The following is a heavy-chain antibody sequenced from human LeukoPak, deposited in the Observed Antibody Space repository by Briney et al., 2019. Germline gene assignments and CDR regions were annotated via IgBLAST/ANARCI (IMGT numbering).Heavy chain of an antibody. CDR2: IIPSLDTA. CDR3: AKDSGGGPGYCSGGICYLFDC. Sequence: SVKVSCKASGDTFSDYSISWVRQAPGQGLEWMGRIIPSLDTANYAQKLQGRVTITADKSTTTAFMELSSLRSEDTAIYYCAKDSGGGPGYCSGGICYLFDCWGQGTLVTVSS. CDR1: GDTFSDYS. D-gene: IGHD2-15*01. J-gene: IGHJ4*02. V-gene: IGHV1-69*08.